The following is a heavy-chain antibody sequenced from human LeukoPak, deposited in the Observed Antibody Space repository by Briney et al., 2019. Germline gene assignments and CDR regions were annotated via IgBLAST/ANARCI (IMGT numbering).Heavy chain of an antibody. CDR3: AGAYCGGDCYSGRTFDI. J-gene: IGHJ3*02. V-gene: IGHV4-59*12. CDR1: GGSISSYY. Sequence: SETLSFTCTVSGGSISSYYWSWIRQPPGKGLEWIEYIYCSGSTNYNPSLKSRVTLSVDKSKNQFSLRLSSVTAADTAVYYCAGAYCGGDCYSGRTFDIWGQGTMVTVSS. D-gene: IGHD2-21*02. CDR2: IYCSGST.